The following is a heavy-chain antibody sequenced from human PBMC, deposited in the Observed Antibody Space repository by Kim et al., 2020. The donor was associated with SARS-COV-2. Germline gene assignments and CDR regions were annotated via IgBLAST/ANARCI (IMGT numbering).Heavy chain of an antibody. Sequence: GGSLRLSCAASGFILSDSFLHWVRQASGKGPEWVGRIRGRANSDATVYAASVKGRFIISRDDSQNTAYLQMNSLETEDTAVYYCSGTTEAPASNVYWGQGTLFTVSS. CDR3: SGTTEAPASNVY. CDR1: GFILSDSF. CDR2: IRGRANSDAT. V-gene: IGHV3-73*01. J-gene: IGHJ4*02. D-gene: IGHD4-4*01.